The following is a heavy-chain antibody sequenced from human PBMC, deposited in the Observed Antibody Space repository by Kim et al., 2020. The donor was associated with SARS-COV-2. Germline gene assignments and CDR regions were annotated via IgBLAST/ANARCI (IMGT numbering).Heavy chain of an antibody. CDR3: ARDPDSSSWYYAFDY. Sequence: VSVKSRITINPDTSKNPFSLQLNSVTPEDTAVYYCARDPDSSSWYYAFDYWGQGTLVTVSS. D-gene: IGHD6-13*01. V-gene: IGHV6-1*01. J-gene: IGHJ4*02.